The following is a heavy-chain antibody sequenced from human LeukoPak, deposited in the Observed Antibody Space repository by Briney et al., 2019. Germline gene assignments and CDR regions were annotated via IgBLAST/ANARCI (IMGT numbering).Heavy chain of an antibody. V-gene: IGHV3-66*01. CDR2: IYSGVST. J-gene: IGHJ4*02. CDR3: ARDIVSGSGSLDY. Sequence: GGSLRLSCAASGFTVSSNYMSWVRQAPRKGLGRVSVIYSGVSTSSADSVKGGFTISRDNAENILYLQMNTLGAEEPAEYYCARDIVSGSGSLDYWGQGTLVTVSS. CDR1: GFTVSSNY. D-gene: IGHD3-10*01.